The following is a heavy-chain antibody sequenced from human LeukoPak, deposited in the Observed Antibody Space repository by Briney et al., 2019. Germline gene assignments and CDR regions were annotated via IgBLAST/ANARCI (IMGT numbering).Heavy chain of an antibody. CDR3: ARGAEVPAAPDFFDY. Sequence: SETLSLTCTVSGYFISSGYYWGWIRQPPGKGLEWIGSIYHSGSTYYNPSLKSRVTISVDTSKNQFSLKLSSVTAADTAVYYCARGAEVPAAPDFFDYWGQGTLVTISS. CDR2: IYHSGST. V-gene: IGHV4-38-2*02. D-gene: IGHD2-2*01. J-gene: IGHJ4*02. CDR1: GYFISSGYY.